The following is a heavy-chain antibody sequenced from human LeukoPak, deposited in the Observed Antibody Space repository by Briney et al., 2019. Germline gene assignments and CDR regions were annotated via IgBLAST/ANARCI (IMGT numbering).Heavy chain of an antibody. CDR3: ARKRSYYDSSGYYY. Sequence: ASVKVSCKASGYTFTGYYMHWVRQAPGQGLEWMGWINPNSGGTNYAQKFQGRVTMTRDTPISTAYMELSRLRSDDTAVYYCARKRSYYDSSGYYYWGQGTLVTVSS. V-gene: IGHV1-2*02. D-gene: IGHD3-22*01. CDR1: GYTFTGYY. J-gene: IGHJ4*02. CDR2: INPNSGGT.